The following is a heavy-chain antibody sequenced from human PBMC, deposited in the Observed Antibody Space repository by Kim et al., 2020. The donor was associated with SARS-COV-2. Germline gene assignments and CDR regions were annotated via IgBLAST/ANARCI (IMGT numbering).Heavy chain of an antibody. CDR1: GGSISSSSYY. J-gene: IGHJ5*02. CDR3: ARLEGGYGSGSYYKPGTRKINNWFDP. CDR2: IYYSGST. D-gene: IGHD3-10*01. V-gene: IGHV4-39*01. Sequence: SETLSLTCTVSGGSISSSSYYWGWIRQPPGKGLEWIGSIYYSGSTYYNPSLKSRVTISVDTSKNQFSLKLSSVTAADTAVYYCARLEGGYGSGSYYKPGTRKINNWFDPWGQGTLVTVSS.